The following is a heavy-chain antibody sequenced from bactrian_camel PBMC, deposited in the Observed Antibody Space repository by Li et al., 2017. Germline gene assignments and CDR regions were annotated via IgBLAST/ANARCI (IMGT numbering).Heavy chain of an antibody. CDR2: FSYARGDR. D-gene: IGHD7*01. CDR3: AAGRSGGRWYDVAAWNY. V-gene: IGHV3S53*01. J-gene: IGHJ4*01. Sequence: HVQLVESGGGSVQAGGSLRLSCAASGYITKYYSCMGWFRQAPGKEREAVAAFSYARGDRVVADSVKGRFTISRDNAGNTVYLQMDSLKPEDTAMYFCAAGRSGGRWYDVAAWNYWGQGTQVTVS. CDR1: GYITKYYSC.